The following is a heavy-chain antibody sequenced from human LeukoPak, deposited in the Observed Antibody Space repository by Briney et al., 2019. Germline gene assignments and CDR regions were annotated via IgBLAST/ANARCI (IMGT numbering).Heavy chain of an antibody. CDR3: ARTNFYGGNSNFDY. D-gene: IGHD4-23*01. CDR1: GGSISSGGYS. V-gene: IGHV4-30-2*01. CDR2: IYHSGST. J-gene: IGHJ4*02. Sequence: SQTLSLTCAVSGGSISSGGYSWSWIRQPPGKGLEWIGYIYHSGSTYYNPSLESRVTISVDRSKNQFSLKLSSVTAADTAVYYYARTNFYGGNSNFDYWGQGTLVTVSS.